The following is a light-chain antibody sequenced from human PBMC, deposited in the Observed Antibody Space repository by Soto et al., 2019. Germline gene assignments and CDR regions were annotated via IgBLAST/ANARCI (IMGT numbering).Light chain of an antibody. J-gene: IGKJ5*01. CDR3: QQFNNYT. CDR2: DAS. V-gene: IGKV1D-13*01. CDR1: QGISSA. Sequence: AIQLTQSPSSLSASVGDRVTITCRANQGISSALAWYQQKPGKAPKLLIYDASSLESGVPSRFSGSGSGTDFTLTISSLQPEDFATYYCQQFNNYTFGQGTRLEIK.